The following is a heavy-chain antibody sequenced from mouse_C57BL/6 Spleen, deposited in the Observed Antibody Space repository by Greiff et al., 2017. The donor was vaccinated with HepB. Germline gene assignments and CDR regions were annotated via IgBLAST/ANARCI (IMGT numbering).Heavy chain of an antibody. D-gene: IGHD1-1*01. CDR1: GFTFSSYG. CDR2: ISSGGSYT. V-gene: IGHV5-6*01. Sequence: EVHLVESGGDLVKPGGSLKLSCAASGFTFSSYGMSWVRQTPDKRLEWVATISSGGSYTYYPDSVKGRFTISRDNAKNTLYLQMSSLKSEDTAMYYCARQNYGSHYWYFDVWGTGTTVTVSS. CDR3: ARQNYGSHYWYFDV. J-gene: IGHJ1*03.